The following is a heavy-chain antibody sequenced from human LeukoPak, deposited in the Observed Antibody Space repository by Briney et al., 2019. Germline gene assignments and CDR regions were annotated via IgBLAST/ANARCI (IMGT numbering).Heavy chain of an antibody. Sequence: PGGSLRLSCEASGFSFSRYSMNWVRQALGQGLEWVSSISTSGDSTYYADSVKGRLTISRDNAKNSLFLQMSSLRVDDTAVYYCARGLAVAGDCWGQGALVAVSS. J-gene: IGHJ4*02. CDR1: GFSFSRYS. D-gene: IGHD6-19*01. V-gene: IGHV3-21*01. CDR3: ARGLAVAGDC. CDR2: ISTSGDST.